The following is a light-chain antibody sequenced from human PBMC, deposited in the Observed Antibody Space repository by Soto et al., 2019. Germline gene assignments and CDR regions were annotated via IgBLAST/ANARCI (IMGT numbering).Light chain of an antibody. V-gene: IGKV1-12*01. CDR2: AAS. CDR3: QQANFFFSFS. CDR1: QDISSW. Sequence: DIQMTQSPSSVSASVGDRVTITCRSSQDISSWLAWYQQKPGDAPKLLISAASILQSGVPSRFSGSGSGTDFTLTISSLQPEDFATYYCQQANFFFSFSFGPGTKVDIK. J-gene: IGKJ3*01.